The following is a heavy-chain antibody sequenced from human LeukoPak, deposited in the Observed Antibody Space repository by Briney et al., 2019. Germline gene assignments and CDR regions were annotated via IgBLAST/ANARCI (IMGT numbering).Heavy chain of an antibody. CDR2: IYHSGST. CDR1: GASISNGDYY. J-gene: IGHJ4*02. D-gene: IGHD3-9*01. CDR3: ARGEYYDILTGLVFDY. V-gene: IGHV4-30-4*08. Sequence: SQTLSLTCTVSGASISNGDYYWTWIRQTPGEGLEWIGNIYHSGSTYYNPSLKSRLTISLDTSENQFSLSLNSVTAADTAVYYCARGEYYDILTGLVFDYWGQGTLVTVSS.